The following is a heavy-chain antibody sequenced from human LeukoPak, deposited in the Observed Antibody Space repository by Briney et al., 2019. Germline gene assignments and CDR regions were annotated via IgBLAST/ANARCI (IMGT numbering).Heavy chain of an antibody. CDR3: AKDEDDYVWGSYHLFDY. V-gene: IGHV3-30-3*01. Sequence: GRSLRLSCAASGFTFSSYAMHWVRQAPSKGLEWVAVISYDGSNKYYADSVKGRFTISRDNSKNTLYLQMNSLRAEDTAVYYCAKDEDDYVWGSYHLFDYWGQGTLVTVSS. D-gene: IGHD3-16*02. CDR1: GFTFSSYA. CDR2: ISYDGSNK. J-gene: IGHJ4*02.